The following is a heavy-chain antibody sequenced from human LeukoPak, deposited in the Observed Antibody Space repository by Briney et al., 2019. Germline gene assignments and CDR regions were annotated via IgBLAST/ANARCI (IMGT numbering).Heavy chain of an antibody. V-gene: IGHV4-39*07. J-gene: IGHJ4*02. CDR3: ARGYCSGGNCYASYYFDY. D-gene: IGHD2-15*01. CDR1: GGSISSGGYY. Sequence: SETLSLTCTVSGGSISSGGYYWSWIRQPPGKGLEWIGEVYHSGATNNNPSLKSRVTISVDKSKKQFSLKLSSVTAADTAVYYCARGYCSGGNCYASYYFDYWGQGTLVTVSS. CDR2: VYHSGAT.